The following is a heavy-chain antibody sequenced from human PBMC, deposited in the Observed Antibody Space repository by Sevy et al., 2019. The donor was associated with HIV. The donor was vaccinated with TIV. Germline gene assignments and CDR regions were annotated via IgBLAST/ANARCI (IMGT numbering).Heavy chain of an antibody. V-gene: IGHV4-30-4*01. CDR3: ARVMGYGGNDDY. CDR2: IHYSGST. CDR1: GGSISSGDYY. D-gene: IGHD4-17*01. Sequence: SETLSLTCTVSGGSISSGDYYWSWIRQPPGKGLEWIGYIHYSGSTYYNPSLKSRVTISVDTSKNQFSLKLSSVTAADTAVYYCARVMGYGGNDDYWGQGTLVTVSS. J-gene: IGHJ4*02.